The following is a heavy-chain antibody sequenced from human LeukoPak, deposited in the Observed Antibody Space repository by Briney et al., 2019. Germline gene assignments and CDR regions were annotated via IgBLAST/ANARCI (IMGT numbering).Heavy chain of an antibody. CDR2: INQNGGET. CDR1: GFTFSDFW. J-gene: IGHJ4*01. D-gene: IGHD6-13*01. V-gene: IGHV3-7*01. Sequence: PAGSLRLSCAVSGFTFSDFWMNWVRRSPGKGLEWVASINQNGGETSYVDSVTGRFTISRDNPKYSLYLQMSSLRAEDTAVYYCVRDGTAPGLYFDLWGQGTLVTVSS. CDR3: VRDGTAPGLYFDL.